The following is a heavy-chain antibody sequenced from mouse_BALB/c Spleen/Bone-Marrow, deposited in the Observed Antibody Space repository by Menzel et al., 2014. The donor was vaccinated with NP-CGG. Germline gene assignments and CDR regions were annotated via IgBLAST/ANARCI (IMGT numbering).Heavy chain of an antibody. J-gene: IGHJ4*01. CDR2: INPYNDGI. CDR3: ASGTPATSYYALDY. Sequence: EVQLQQSGPELVKPGASVKMSCKASGYTFTRYVIHWVRQKPGQGLEWIGYINPYNDGIKYNEKFKGKATLTSDKSSSTAYMELSSLTSEDAAVYYCASGTPATSYYALDYWGQGTPVTVSS. D-gene: IGHD1-2*01. V-gene: IGHV1-14*01. CDR1: GYTFTRYV.